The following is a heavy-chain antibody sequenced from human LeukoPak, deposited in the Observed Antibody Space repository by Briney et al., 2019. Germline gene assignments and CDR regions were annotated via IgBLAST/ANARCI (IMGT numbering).Heavy chain of an antibody. D-gene: IGHD2-8*01. Sequence: SETLSLTCTVSGGSISSHYWSWVRQPPGKGLEWIGYIYYSGSTNYNPSLKSRVTISVDTSKNQFSLKLSSVTAADTAVYYCARTVRLYYYFDYWGQGTLVTVSS. CDR2: IYYSGST. CDR3: ARTVRLYYYFDY. J-gene: IGHJ4*02. V-gene: IGHV4-59*08. CDR1: GGSISSHY.